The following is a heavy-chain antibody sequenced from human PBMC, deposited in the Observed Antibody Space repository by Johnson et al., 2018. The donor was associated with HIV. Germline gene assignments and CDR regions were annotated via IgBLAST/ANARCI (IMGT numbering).Heavy chain of an antibody. CDR3: AREQYYYDSRGVGAFDI. CDR1: GFTFSNAW. CDR2: IYSGGST. Sequence: VQLVESGGGLVQPGGSLRLSCAASGFTFSNAWMSWVRQAPGKGLEWVSVIYSGGSTYYADSVKGRFTISRDNSKNTLYLQMNSLRAEDTAVYDCAREQYYYDSRGVGAFDIWGQGTRVTVSS. D-gene: IGHD3-22*01. V-gene: IGHV3-66*01. J-gene: IGHJ3*02.